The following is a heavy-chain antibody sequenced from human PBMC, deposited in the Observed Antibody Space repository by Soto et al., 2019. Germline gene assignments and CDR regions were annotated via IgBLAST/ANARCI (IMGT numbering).Heavy chain of an antibody. V-gene: IGHV4-30-4*01. CDR2: IYYSGST. CDR3: ARVGPSGYGSGSYDC. Sequence: SETLSLTCTVSGGSISSGDYYWSWIRQPPGKGLEWIGYIYYSGSTYYNPSLKSRVTISVDTSKNQFSLKLSSVTAADTAVYYCARVGPSGYGSGSYDCWGQGTLVT. D-gene: IGHD3-10*01. J-gene: IGHJ4*02. CDR1: GGSISSGDYY.